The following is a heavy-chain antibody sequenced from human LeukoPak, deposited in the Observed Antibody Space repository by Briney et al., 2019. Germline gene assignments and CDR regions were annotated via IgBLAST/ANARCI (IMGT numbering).Heavy chain of an antibody. CDR2: IDWDDDK. CDR1: GFSLLTSGVS. J-gene: IGHJ6*03. Sequence: SGPALVEPTQTLTLTCTFSGFSLLTSGVSVTWIRQPPGRALEWLARIDWDDDKYYNTSLEARLTISKDTSKNQVILTVTDMDPVDSATYYCARMYFGDYKDMDVWGKGTTVTVSS. CDR3: ARMYFGDYKDMDV. D-gene: IGHD3-10*01. V-gene: IGHV2-70*11.